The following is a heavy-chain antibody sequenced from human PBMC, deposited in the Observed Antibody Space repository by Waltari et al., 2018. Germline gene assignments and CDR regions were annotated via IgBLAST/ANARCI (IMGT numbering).Heavy chain of an antibody. CDR1: GYTFTSYD. Sequence: QVQLVQSGAEVKKPGASVKVSCKASGYTFTSYDINWVRQATGQGLEWMGWMNPNSGNTGYAQKFQGRVTMTRNTSISTAYMELSSLRSEDTAVYYCARGGVTIFGVVIRDFDYWGQGTLVTVSS. CDR2: MNPNSGNT. V-gene: IGHV1-8*01. J-gene: IGHJ4*02. D-gene: IGHD3-3*01. CDR3: ARGGVTIFGVVIRDFDY.